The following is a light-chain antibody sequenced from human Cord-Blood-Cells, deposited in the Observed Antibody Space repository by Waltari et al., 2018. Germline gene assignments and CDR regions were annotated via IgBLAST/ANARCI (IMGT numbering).Light chain of an antibody. Sequence: QSVLTQPPSASGTPGQRVTISCSGSSSNIGSNYVYWYQQLPGTAPKLLIYRNNQRPSGVPDLFSGSKAVTSASLAISGLRSYDEADYYCAAWDDSLSGSYVFGTGTKVTVL. CDR3: AAWDDSLSGSYV. CDR2: RNN. V-gene: IGLV1-47*01. CDR1: SSNIGSNY. J-gene: IGLJ1*01.